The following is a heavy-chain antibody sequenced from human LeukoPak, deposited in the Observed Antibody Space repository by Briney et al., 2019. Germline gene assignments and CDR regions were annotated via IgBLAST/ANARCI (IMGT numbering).Heavy chain of an antibody. CDR2: MHYSGST. CDR1: GGSITKNGYY. V-gene: IGHV4-39*07. D-gene: IGHD6-19*01. Sequence: SEPLSLTCSVSGGSITKNGYYWGWNRQSPETGLEWIGSMHYSGSTYYNPSLNSRVTISVDTSKNQFSLKLTSVTAAATAVYYCCGSGWFAGPFAYWAREPWSPSPQ. J-gene: IGHJ4*02. CDR3: CGSGWFAGPFAY.